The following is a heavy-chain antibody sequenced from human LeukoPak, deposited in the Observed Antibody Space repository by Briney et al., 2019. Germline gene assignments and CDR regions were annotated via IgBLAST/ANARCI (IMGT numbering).Heavy chain of an antibody. CDR3: ARRLTYYYYYMDV. CDR2: INPSGGST. D-gene: IGHD6-25*01. J-gene: IGHJ6*03. V-gene: IGHV1-46*01. CDR1: GDSFTSYY. Sequence: ASVKVSCKASGDSFTSYYMHWVRQAPGQGLEWMGIINPSGGSTSYAQKFQGRVTMTRDMSTSTVYMELSNLRSEDTAVYYCARRLTYYYYYMDVWGKGTTVTVSS.